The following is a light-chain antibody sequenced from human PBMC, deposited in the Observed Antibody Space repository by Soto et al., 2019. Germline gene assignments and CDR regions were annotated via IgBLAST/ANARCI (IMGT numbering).Light chain of an antibody. CDR2: DVS. CDR3: CSYAGSYTWV. J-gene: IGLJ3*02. V-gene: IGLV2-11*01. CDR1: SSDVGGYNY. Sequence: QSALTQPRSVSGSPGQSVTISCTGASSDVGGYNYVSWYQQHPTKAPQLMIYDVSKRPSGVPDRFSGSKSGNTASLTISGLQAEDGADYYCCSYAGSYTWVFGGGTKLTVL.